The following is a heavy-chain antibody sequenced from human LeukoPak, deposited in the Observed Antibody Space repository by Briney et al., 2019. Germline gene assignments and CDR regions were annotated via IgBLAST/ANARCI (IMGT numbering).Heavy chain of an antibody. D-gene: IGHD2/OR15-2a*01. CDR2: IYYSGST. V-gene: IGHV4-59*01. J-gene: IGHJ5*02. CDR3: ARDAPGSTTGAFDP. Sequence: PSETLSLTCTVSGGSISNYYWSWIRQPPGKGLEWMGYIYYSGSTNYNPSLKSRVTIDTSKNQFSLKLSSVTAADTAVYYCARDAPGSTTGAFDPWGQGTLVTVSS. CDR1: GGSISNYY.